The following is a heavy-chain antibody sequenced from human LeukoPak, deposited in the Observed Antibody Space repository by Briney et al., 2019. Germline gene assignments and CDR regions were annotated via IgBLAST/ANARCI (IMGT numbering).Heavy chain of an antibody. CDR2: ISGSGAST. V-gene: IGHV3-23*01. Sequence: PGRSLRLSCAASGFTFSSYGMHWVRQAPGKGLEWVSVISGSGASTYYADSVKGRFTISRDNSNNTMYLQMNSLRAEDTAVYYCAKARGSEIAAATNYWGQGALVTVSS. D-gene: IGHD6-13*01. J-gene: IGHJ4*02. CDR3: AKARGSEIAAATNY. CDR1: GFTFSSYG.